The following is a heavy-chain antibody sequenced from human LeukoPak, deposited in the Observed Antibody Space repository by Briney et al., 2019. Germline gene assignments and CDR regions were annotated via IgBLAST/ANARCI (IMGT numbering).Heavy chain of an antibody. D-gene: IGHD6-13*01. J-gene: IGHJ4*02. V-gene: IGHV3-23*01. CDR3: AKSLSGWYGGSFDY. CDR2: IVGTGGST. CDR1: GFTFSNYG. Sequence: GGSLRLSCAASGFTFSNYGVSWVRQAPGKGLEWVSGIVGTGGSTYYADSVKGRFTISRDNSKNALYLQMNSLRAEDTAVYYCAKSLSGWYGGSFDYWGQGTLVTVSS.